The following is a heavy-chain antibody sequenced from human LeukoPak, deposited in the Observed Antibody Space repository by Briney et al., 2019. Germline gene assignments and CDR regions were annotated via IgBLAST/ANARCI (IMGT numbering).Heavy chain of an antibody. CDR2: INPSGGST. CDR1: GYTFTSYY. J-gene: IGHJ4*02. Sequence: ASVKVSCKASGYTFTSYYMHWVRQAPGQGLEWMGIINPSGGSTSYAQKFQGRVTMTRDTSTSTVYMELSSLRSEDTAVYYCAKSVGSGSYPRDFDYWGQGTLVTVSS. D-gene: IGHD3-10*01. CDR3: AKSVGSGSYPRDFDY. V-gene: IGHV1-46*01.